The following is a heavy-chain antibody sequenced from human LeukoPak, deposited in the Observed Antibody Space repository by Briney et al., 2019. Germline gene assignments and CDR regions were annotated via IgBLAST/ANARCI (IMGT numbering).Heavy chain of an antibody. CDR3: ARFLTVAVVPQRVDC. D-gene: IGHD6-19*01. Sequence: GGSLRLSCAASGFNFDSYTMTWVRQAPGKGLDWFSSISSGSGHIYYADSMKGRFTISRDNAKSSLYLQMNSLRAEDTAVYYCARFLTVAVVPQRVDCWGQGTLVTVSS. CDR2: ISSGSGHI. V-gene: IGHV3-21*01. J-gene: IGHJ4*02. CDR1: GFNFDSYT.